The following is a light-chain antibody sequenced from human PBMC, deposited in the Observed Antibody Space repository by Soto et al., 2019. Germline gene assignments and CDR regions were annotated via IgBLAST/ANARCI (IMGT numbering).Light chain of an antibody. CDR3: QQYHNWPPIT. CDR1: QFVSSN. J-gene: IGKJ5*01. V-gene: IGKV3D-15*01. CDR2: GAS. Sequence: EIVMTHSPVTLSVSPGERATLSCRASQFVSSNLAWYQQKPGQAPRLLIYGASTRATGIPARFSGSGSGTEFTLTISNLQSEDFAVYFCQQYHNWPPITFGQGTRLE.